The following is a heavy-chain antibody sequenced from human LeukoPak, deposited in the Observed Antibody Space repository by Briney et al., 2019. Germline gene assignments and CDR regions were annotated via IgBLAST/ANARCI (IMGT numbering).Heavy chain of an antibody. CDR3: ARDVRYCSSTSCYKGAFDI. CDR1: GGSISSYY. J-gene: IGHJ4*02. V-gene: IGHV4-59*12. Sequence: SETLSLTCTVSGGSISSYYWSWIRQPPGKGLEWIGYIYYSGSTNYNPSLKSRVTISVDTSKNQFSLKLSSVTAADTAVYYCARDVRYCSSTSCYKGAFDIWGQGILVTVSS. CDR2: IYYSGST. D-gene: IGHD2-2*02.